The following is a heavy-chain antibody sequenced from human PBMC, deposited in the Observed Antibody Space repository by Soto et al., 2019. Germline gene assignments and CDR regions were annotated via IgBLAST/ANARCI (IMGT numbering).Heavy chain of an antibody. CDR2: ISSSGTST. Sequence: EVQLLESGGGLVQPGGSLRLSCAASGFTLNNYPMNWVRQAPGKGLEWVSAISSSGTSTYYADSVKGRFTISRDISENTLYLQMDTLRAEDTAVYYCAQAYSTSWYSFDYWGQGTLVTVSS. D-gene: IGHD6-13*01. CDR3: AQAYSTSWYSFDY. J-gene: IGHJ4*02. CDR1: GFTLNNYP. V-gene: IGHV3-23*01.